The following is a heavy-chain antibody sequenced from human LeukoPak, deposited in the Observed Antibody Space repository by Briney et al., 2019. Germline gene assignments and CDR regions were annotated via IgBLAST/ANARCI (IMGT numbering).Heavy chain of an antibody. V-gene: IGHV3-7*01. D-gene: IGHD7-27*01. J-gene: IGHJ4*02. CDR1: GSTFNSFF. CDR3: VRDLGHSRHYFEY. Sequence: PGGSLRLSCAASGSTFNSFFLNWVRLTPGRELEWLACISQDGSETFYMDSVRGRFTISRDNTKNSLYLQMDSLRAEDTAVYFCVRDLGHSRHYFEYWGQGALVTVSS. CDR2: ISQDGSET.